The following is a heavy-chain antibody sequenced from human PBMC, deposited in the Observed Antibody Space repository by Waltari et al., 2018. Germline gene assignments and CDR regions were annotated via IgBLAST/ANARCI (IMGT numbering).Heavy chain of an antibody. D-gene: IGHD3-9*01. CDR1: DFSISSGFY. CDR2: ISDSGTT. CDR3: AREAGSGIDWYHDY. Sequence: QMQESGPGLVKPSETLSLMCSVSDFSISSGFYWGWLRQSPGKGLEWIGRISDSGTTSYNPSLQSRVTISIDTSKNQFSRQLGSVTAADTAVFYCAREAGSGIDWYHDYWGQGILVTVSS. V-gene: IGHV4-38-2*02. J-gene: IGHJ4*02.